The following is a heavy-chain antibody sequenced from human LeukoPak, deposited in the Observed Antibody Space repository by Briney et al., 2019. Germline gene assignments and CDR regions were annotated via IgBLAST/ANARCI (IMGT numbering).Heavy chain of an antibody. CDR1: GFTFDSYA. D-gene: IGHD2-2*01. V-gene: IGHV3-23*01. CDR2: ISGGGGIT. J-gene: IGHJ6*03. Sequence: GGSLRLSCAASGFTFDSYAMTWVRQAPGKGLEWVSSISGGGGITNYADSVKGRFTISRDNSKYTLFLQMNSLRAEDTAVYYCAKYRVDCSSTSCYPLYYMDVWGKGTTVTVSS. CDR3: AKYRVDCSSTSCYPLYYMDV.